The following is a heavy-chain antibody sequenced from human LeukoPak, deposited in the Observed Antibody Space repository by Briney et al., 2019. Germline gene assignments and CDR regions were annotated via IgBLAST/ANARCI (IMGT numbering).Heavy chain of an antibody. V-gene: IGHV3-66*01. D-gene: IGHD5-12*01. CDR3: ARSRDGYNSYYFDY. Sequence: PGGSLRLSCAASGFTVSSNYMSWVRQAPGKGLEWVSVIYSGGSTYYADSVKGRFTISRDNSKNTLYLQMNSLRAEDTAVYCCARSRDGYNSYYFDYWGQGTLVTVSS. CDR2: IYSGGST. J-gene: IGHJ4*02. CDR1: GFTVSSNY.